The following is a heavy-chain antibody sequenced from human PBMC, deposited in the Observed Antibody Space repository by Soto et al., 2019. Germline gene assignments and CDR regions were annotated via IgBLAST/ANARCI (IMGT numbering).Heavy chain of an antibody. D-gene: IGHD2-15*01. CDR1: GGSFSGYY. V-gene: IGHV4-34*01. CDR3: ARALVVVAI. CDR2: INHSGST. J-gene: IGHJ4*02. Sequence: PSETLSLTCAVYGGSFSGYYWSWIRQPPGKGLEWIGEINHSGSTNYNPPLKSRVTISVDTSKNQFSLKLSSVTAADTAVYYCARALVVVAIWGQGTLVTVSS.